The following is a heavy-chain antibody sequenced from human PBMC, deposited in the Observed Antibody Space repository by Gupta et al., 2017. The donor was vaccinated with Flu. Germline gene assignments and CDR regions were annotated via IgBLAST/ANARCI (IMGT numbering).Heavy chain of an antibody. J-gene: IGHJ3*01. CDR3: ATNRASGTTKGSFDV. D-gene: IGHD1-1*01. Sequence: QGPGKGLEWVSSIIRISRFTFFADSVKGRFTISRDHAKNILYLHMVSLGVEDTAVYYCATNRASGTTKGSFDVWGRGTLVTVSA. CDR2: IIRISRFT. V-gene: IGHV3-21*06.